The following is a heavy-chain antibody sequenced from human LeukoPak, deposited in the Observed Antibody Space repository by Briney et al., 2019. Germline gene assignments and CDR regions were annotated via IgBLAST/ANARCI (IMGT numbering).Heavy chain of an antibody. J-gene: IGHJ4*02. CDR2: IIPIFGTA. V-gene: IGHV1-69*05. D-gene: IGHD2-2*02. Sequence: SVKVSCKASGGTFSSYAISWVRQAPGQGLEWMGGIIPIFGTANYAQKFQGRVTITTDESTSTAYMELSSLRSEDTAVYYCAGGVVPAAISRVTFDYWGQGTLVTVSS. CDR3: AGGVVPAAISRVTFDY. CDR1: GGTFSSYA.